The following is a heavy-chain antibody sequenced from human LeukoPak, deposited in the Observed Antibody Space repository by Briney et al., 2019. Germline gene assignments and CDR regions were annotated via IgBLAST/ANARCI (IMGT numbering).Heavy chain of an antibody. CDR3: ARDPSRYSSGWYGKYYYYYYMDV. CDR1: GDSVSSNSAA. CDR2: TYYRSKWYN. V-gene: IGHV6-1*01. D-gene: IGHD6-19*01. J-gene: IGHJ6*03. Sequence: SQTLSLTCAISGDSVSSNSAAWNWIRQSPSRGLKWLGRTYYRSKWYNDYAVSVKSRITINPDTSKNQFSLQLNSVTPEDTAVYYCARDPSRYSSGWYGKYYYYYYMDVWGKGTTVTVSS.